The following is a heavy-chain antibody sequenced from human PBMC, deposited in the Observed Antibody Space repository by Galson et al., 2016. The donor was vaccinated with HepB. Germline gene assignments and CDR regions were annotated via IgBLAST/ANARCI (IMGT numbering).Heavy chain of an antibody. D-gene: IGHD5-18*01. CDR1: GFPFSGYP. Sequence: SLRLSCAASGFPFSGYPIHWVRQAPGKGLDWVASISYDGTKINYADSVKGRFTISRYNSKNTVSLQMNILRVDDTAVFYCAREASYVNVLDHWGQGTLVTVSS. CDR3: AREASYVNVLDH. J-gene: IGHJ4*02. V-gene: IGHV3-30*04. CDR2: ISYDGTKI.